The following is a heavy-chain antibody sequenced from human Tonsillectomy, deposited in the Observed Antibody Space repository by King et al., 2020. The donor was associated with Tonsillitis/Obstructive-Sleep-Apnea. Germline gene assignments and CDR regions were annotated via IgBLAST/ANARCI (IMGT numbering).Heavy chain of an antibody. J-gene: IGHJ4*02. D-gene: IGHD1-26*01. V-gene: IGHV4-31*03. Sequence: VQLQESGPGLVKPSQTLSLTCTVSGGSISSGGYYWSWIRQHPGKGLEWIGYIYYSGSTYYNPSLKSRVTISVDTSKNQFSLKLSSVTAADTAVYYCARPGSGSYSAKGLLDYWGQGTLVTVSS. CDR3: ARPGSGSYSAKGLLDY. CDR2: IYYSGST. CDR1: GGSISSGGYY.